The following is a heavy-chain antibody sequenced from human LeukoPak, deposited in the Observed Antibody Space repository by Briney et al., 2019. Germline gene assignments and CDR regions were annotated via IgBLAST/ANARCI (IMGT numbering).Heavy chain of an antibody. J-gene: IGHJ6*02. CDR3: ARAGYSSGWYSPRAMDV. D-gene: IGHD6-19*01. V-gene: IGHV4-4*02. Sequence: SETLSLTCAVSGGSISSSNWWSWVRQPPGKGLEWIGEIYHSGSTNYNPSLKSRVTISVDKSKNQFSLKLSSVTAADTAVYYCARAGYSSGWYSPRAMDVWGQGTTVTVSS. CDR1: GGSISSSNW. CDR2: IYHSGST.